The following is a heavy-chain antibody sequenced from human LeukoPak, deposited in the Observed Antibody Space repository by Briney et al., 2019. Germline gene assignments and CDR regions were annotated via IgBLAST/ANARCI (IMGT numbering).Heavy chain of an antibody. CDR2: IYYSTST. CDR1: GGSITSSIDY. J-gene: IGHJ6*02. Sequence: SETLSLTCTVSGGSITSSIDYWGWVRQPPGKGLEWIATIYYSTSTQYNPSLKSRVTMSVDTSKNQFSLKLSSMTAADTAVYYCARHQCSGTRCYNFYCDGMDVWGQGTTVTVSS. CDR3: ARHQCSGTRCYNFYCDGMDV. V-gene: IGHV4-39*01. D-gene: IGHD2-2*02.